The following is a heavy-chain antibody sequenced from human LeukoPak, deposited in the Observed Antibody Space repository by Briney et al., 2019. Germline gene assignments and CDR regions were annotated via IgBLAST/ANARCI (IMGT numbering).Heavy chain of an antibody. J-gene: IGHJ5*02. D-gene: IGHD2-15*01. V-gene: IGHV4-34*01. Sequence: SEPLSLTCAVYGGSFSGYYWCGIRPPPGKGLEWIGEINHSGSNNYNPSLKGRFTISVDKSKNQFSLKLSSVTAADTAMYYCARGSTDGYCSGGSCYSSSNWFDPWGQGTLVTVSS. CDR3: ARGSTDGYCSGGSCYSSSNWFDP. CDR1: GGSFSGYY. CDR2: INHSGSN.